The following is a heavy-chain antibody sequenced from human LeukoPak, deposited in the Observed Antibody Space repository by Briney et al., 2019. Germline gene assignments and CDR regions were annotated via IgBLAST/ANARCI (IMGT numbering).Heavy chain of an antibody. J-gene: IGHJ5*02. CDR3: ARESPLKAVAGGDWFDP. CDR1: GGSISSSSYY. Sequence: SETLSLTCTVSGGSISSSSYYWGWIRQPPGKGLEWIGSIYYSGSTYYNPSLKSRVTISVDTSKNQFSLKLSSVTAADTAVYYCARESPLKAVAGGDWFDPWGQGTLATVSS. CDR2: IYYSGST. D-gene: IGHD6-19*01. V-gene: IGHV4-39*07.